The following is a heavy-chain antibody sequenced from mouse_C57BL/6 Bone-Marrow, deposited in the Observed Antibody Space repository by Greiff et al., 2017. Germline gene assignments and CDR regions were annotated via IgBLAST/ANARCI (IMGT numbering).Heavy chain of an antibody. V-gene: IGHV5-9*01. CDR1: GFTFSSYT. CDR3: AGNFYWYFDV. CDR2: ISGGGGNT. Sequence: EVLLVESGGGLVKPGGSLKLSCAASGFTFSSYTMSWVRQTPEKRLEWVATISGGGGNTYYPDSVKGRFTLSRDNAKNTLYLQMSSVRSEDTALYYCAGNFYWYFDVWGTGTTVTVSS. J-gene: IGHJ1*03.